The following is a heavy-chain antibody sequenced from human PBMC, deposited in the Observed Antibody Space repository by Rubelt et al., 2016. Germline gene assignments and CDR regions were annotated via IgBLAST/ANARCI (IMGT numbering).Heavy chain of an antibody. CDR1: GGSFSGYY. CDR3: ASGSSEWLMYAFDI. Sequence: QVQLQQWGAGLLKPSETLSLTCAVYGGSFSGYYWSWIRQPPGKGMEWIGEINHSGSTNYNPSLKSRVTISVDTSKNQFSLKLSSVTAADTAVYYCASGSSEWLMYAFDIWGQGTMVTVSS. CDR2: INHSGST. V-gene: IGHV4-34*01. J-gene: IGHJ3*02. D-gene: IGHD6-19*01.